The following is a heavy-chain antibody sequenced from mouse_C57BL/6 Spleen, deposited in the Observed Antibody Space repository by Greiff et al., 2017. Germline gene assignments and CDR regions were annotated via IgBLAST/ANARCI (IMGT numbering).Heavy chain of an antibody. CDR1: GYTFTDYE. CDR2: IDPETGGT. Sequence: QVQLQQSGAELVRPGASVTLSCKASGYTFTDYEMHWVKQTPVHGLAWIGAIDPETGGTAYNQKFKGKAILTADKSSSTAYMELRSLTSEDSAVYYCTRAYYGSSPDYWGQGTTLTVSS. V-gene: IGHV1-15*01. D-gene: IGHD1-1*01. CDR3: TRAYYGSSPDY. J-gene: IGHJ2*01.